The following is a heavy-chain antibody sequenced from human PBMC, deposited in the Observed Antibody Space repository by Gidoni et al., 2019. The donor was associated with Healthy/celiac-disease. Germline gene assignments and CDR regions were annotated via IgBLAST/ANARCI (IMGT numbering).Heavy chain of an antibody. CDR3: ANLPSITMIVVGSVSDPGLDV. CDR1: GFTVSSYA. CDR2: ISGSGGST. V-gene: IGHV3-23*01. J-gene: IGHJ6*02. D-gene: IGHD3-22*01. Sequence: EVQLLESGGGLVQPGGSLRLSCAASGFTVSSYALSWVRQAPGKGLEGVSAISGSGGSTYYADSVKGRFTISRDNSKNTLYLQMNSLRAEDTAVYYCANLPSITMIVVGSVSDPGLDVWGQGTTVTVSS.